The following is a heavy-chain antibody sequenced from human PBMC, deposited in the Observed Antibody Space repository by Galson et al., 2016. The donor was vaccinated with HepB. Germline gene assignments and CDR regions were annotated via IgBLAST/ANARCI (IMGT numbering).Heavy chain of an antibody. D-gene: IGHD3-22*01. CDR1: GYSISSGFY. CDR2: IYHSGST. CDR3: ARAKYYYDTSGYVTPDYFYQ. V-gene: IGHV4-38-2*02. Sequence: SETLSLTCIVSGYSISSGFYWGWIRQPPGKGLEWIGSIYHSGSTYYNLSLTSRLTISVDTSKNQFSLKLSSVTAADTAVYYCARAKYYYDTSGYVTPDYFYQWGQGTLVTVSS. J-gene: IGHJ4*02.